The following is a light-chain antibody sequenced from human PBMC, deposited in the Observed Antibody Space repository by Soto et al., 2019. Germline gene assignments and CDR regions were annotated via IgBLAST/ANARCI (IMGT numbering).Light chain of an antibody. V-gene: IGLV1-40*01. CDR1: SSSIGADSD. CDR3: QSLDTSLDVYV. CDR2: DNT. J-gene: IGLJ1*01. Sequence: QSVLTQPPSVSGAPGQTVTISCTGSSSSIGADSDVHWYQQLPGTAPKLLIYDNTNRPSGVPDRFSGSKSGTSASLAITGLQAEDEADYYCQSLDTSLDVYVFGTGTKLTVL.